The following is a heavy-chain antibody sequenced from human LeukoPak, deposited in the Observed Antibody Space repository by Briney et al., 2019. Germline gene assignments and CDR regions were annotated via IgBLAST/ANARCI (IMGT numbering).Heavy chain of an antibody. CDR2: ISAYNGNT. D-gene: IGHD3-22*01. Sequence: ASVKVSCKASGYTFTSYGISWVRQAPGQGLEWMGWISAYNGNTNYAQKLQGRVTMTTDTSTSTAYMELRSLRSDDTAVYYCARDRFPPPGPLYDSSCYHKWHDAFDIWGQGTMVTASS. J-gene: IGHJ3*02. CDR3: ARDRFPPPGPLYDSSCYHKWHDAFDI. CDR1: GYTFTSYG. V-gene: IGHV1-18*01.